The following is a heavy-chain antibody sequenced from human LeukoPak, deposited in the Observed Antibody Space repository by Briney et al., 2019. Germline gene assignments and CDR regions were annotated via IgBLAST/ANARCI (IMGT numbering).Heavy chain of an antibody. V-gene: IGHV4-31*03. J-gene: IGHJ6*04. D-gene: IGHD3-10*01. CDR3: ARIPGGDGSDYYYYGMDV. CDR2: IYYSGST. Sequence: TLSLTCTVSGGSISSGGYYWSWIRQHPGTGLEWIGYIYYSGSTYYNPSLKSRVTISVDTSKNQFSLKLSSVTAADTAVYYCARIPGGDGSDYYYYGMDVWGKGTTVTVSS. CDR1: GGSISSGGYY.